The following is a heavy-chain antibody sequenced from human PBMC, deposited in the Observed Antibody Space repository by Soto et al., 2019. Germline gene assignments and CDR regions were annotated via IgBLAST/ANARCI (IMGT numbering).Heavy chain of an antibody. J-gene: IGHJ4*02. CDR3: AKRRGAGGHLDY. CDR1: GFTVSTYA. V-gene: IGHV3-23*01. D-gene: IGHD2-15*01. Sequence: EVELLESGGGLVQPEGSLRLSCAASGFTVSTYAMGWVHQAPGKGLEWVSVVSSGGGTHYADSVKGRVTVSRDNSKNTLSLQMNSRRAYDTAVYYCAKRRGAGGHLDYWGQGALVTVSS. CDR2: VSSGGGT.